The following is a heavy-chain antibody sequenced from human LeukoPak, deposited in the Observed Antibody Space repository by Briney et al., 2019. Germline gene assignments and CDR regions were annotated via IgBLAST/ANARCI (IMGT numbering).Heavy chain of an antibody. CDR1: GGSFSGYY. CDR2: INHSGST. D-gene: IGHD4-17*01. CDR3: ARNQIRRRYYYYGMDV. V-gene: IGHV4-34*01. J-gene: IGHJ6*04. Sequence: SETLSLTCAVYGGSFSGYYWSWIRQPPGKGLEWIGEINHSGSTNYNPSLKSRVTISVDTSKNQFSLKLSSVTAADTAVYYCARNQIRRRYYYYGMDVWGKGTTVTVSS.